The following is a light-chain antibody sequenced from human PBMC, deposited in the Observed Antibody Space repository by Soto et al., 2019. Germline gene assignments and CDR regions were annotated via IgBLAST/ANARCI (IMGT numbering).Light chain of an antibody. CDR3: QQSYIIPRA. V-gene: IGKV1-39*01. CDR1: QSIGSY. CDR2: AAS. Sequence: DIQMTQSPSSLSASVGDRVTITCRASQSIGSYVNWYQQKPGKAPQLLIFAASSLESGVPSRFSGSGYGTGFTLTSSSLQPGDFATYYCQQSYIIPRAFGQGTTVEIK. J-gene: IGKJ1*01.